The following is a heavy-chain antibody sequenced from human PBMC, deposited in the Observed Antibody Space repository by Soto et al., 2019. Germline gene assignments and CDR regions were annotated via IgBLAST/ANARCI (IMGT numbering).Heavy chain of an antibody. Sequence: GGSLRLSCAASGFTFSSCAMSWVRQAPGKGLEWVSAISGSGGSTYYADSVKGRFTISRDNAKNTLYLEMNSLRAEDTAVYYCASDVFATEAFNIWGQGTMVTVSS. J-gene: IGHJ3*02. CDR3: ASDVFATEAFNI. CDR2: ISGSGGST. CDR1: GFTFSSCA. D-gene: IGHD2-8*02. V-gene: IGHV3-23*01.